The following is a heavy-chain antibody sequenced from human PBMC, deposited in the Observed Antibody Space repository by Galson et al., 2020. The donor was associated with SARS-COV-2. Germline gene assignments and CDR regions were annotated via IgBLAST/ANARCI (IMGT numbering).Heavy chain of an antibody. CDR2: IYGDDDK. CDR3: AHRGPCWRGMDV. Sequence: ESGPTLVKPTQTLTLTCTFSGFSLTTGAVAVGWIRQPPGKALEMFAVIYGDDDKRYSPSLKSRLTITKDTSKNQVVLTMTNMDPVDTATYYCAHRGPCWRGMDVWGQGTTVTVYS. CDR1: GFSLTTGAVA. J-gene: IGHJ6*02. V-gene: IGHV2-5*02.